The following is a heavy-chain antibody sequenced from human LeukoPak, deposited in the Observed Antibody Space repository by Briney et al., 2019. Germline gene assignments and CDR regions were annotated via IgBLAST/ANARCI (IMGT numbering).Heavy chain of an antibody. CDR3: ARHPPTNSIAGHYYYYGMDV. Sequence: PSETLSLTCTVSGGSISSSSYYWGWIRQPPGKGLGWIGSIYYSGSTYYNPSLKSRVTISVDTSKNQFSLKLSSVTAADTAVYYCARHPPTNSIAGHYYYYGMDVWGQGTTVTVSS. V-gene: IGHV4-39*01. CDR1: GGSISSSSYY. J-gene: IGHJ6*02. CDR2: IYYSGST. D-gene: IGHD6-6*01.